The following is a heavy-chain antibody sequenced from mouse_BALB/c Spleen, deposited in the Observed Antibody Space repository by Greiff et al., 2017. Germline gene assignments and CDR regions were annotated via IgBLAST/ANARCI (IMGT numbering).Heavy chain of an antibody. V-gene: IGHV14-1*02. CDR1: GFNIKDYY. CDR2: IDPENGNT. CDR3: ARSEGYYAMDY. Sequence: LVESGAELVRPGALVKLSCKASGFNIKDYYMHWVKQRPEQGLEWIGWIDPENGNTIYDPKFQGKASITADTSSNTAYLQLSSLTSEDTAVYYCARSEGYYAMDYWGQGTSVTVSS. J-gene: IGHJ4*01.